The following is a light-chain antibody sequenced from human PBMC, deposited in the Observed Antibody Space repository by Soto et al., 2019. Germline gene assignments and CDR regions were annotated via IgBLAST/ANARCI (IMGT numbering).Light chain of an antibody. CDR3: CSYAGSQTLI. V-gene: IGLV2-11*03. Sequence: CAGTSSDVGGYDYVSWYQQHPDKVPKILIFDVTKRPSGVPARFTGSKSGNTASLTISGLQADDEADYYCCSYAGSQTLIFGGGTQLTVL. CDR1: SSDVGGYDY. CDR2: DVT. J-gene: IGLJ2*01.